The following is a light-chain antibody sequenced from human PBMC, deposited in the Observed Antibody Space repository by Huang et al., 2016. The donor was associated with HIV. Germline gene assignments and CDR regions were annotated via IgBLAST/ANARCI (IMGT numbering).Light chain of an antibody. CDR1: QHVTDS. J-gene: IGKJ4*01. CDR3: QERIQWPRLT. V-gene: IGKV3-11*01. CDR2: RAA. Sequence: EIVLTQSPATLSLSPGEKATLSCRACQHVTDSLAWYRQKPGQAPSLLIYRAANRATGTPARFSGSGAGTDFTLTSSSLEAEDFAIYYCQERIQWPRLTFGGGTKVEIK.